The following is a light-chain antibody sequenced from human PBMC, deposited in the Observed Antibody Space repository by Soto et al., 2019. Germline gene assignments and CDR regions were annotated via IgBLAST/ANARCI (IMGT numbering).Light chain of an antibody. CDR1: QSISTY. CDR3: QYRGT. J-gene: IGKJ1*01. Sequence: DIQMTQSPSSLSAFVGDILTITCRASQSISTYLNWYQQKLGKAPNLLIYAASSLQSGVPSRFSGSGSGTDFTLTISGLRPEDSATYFCQYRGTFGQGTKVDIK. CDR2: AAS. V-gene: IGKV1-39*01.